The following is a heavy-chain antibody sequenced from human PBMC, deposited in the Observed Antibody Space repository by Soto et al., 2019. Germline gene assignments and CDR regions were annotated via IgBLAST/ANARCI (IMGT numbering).Heavy chain of an antibody. CDR1: GYTFTSYD. CDR3: ARGGRLSYYDSSGYAFDI. J-gene: IGHJ3*02. CDR2: MNPNSGNT. Sequence: AASVKVSCKASGYTFTSYDINWVRQATGQGLEWMGWMNPNSGNTGYAQKFQGRVTMTRNTSISTAYMELSSLRSEDTAVYYCARGGRLSYYDSSGYAFDIWGQGTMVTVSS. D-gene: IGHD3-22*01. V-gene: IGHV1-8*01.